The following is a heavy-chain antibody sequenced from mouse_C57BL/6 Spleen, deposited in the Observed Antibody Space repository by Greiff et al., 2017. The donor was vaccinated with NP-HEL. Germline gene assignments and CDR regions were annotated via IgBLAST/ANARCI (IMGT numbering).Heavy chain of an antibody. CDR3: ARGVYDYDVVGFAY. CDR2: IHPNSGST. D-gene: IGHD2-4*01. V-gene: IGHV1-64*01. CDR1: GYTFTSYW. Sequence: QVQLQHPGAELVKPGASVKLSCKASGYTFTSYWMHWVKQRPGQGLEWIGMIHPNSGSTNYNEKFKSKATLTVDKSSSTAYMELRSLTSEDSAVYFCARGVYDYDVVGFAYWGQGTLVTVSA. J-gene: IGHJ3*01.